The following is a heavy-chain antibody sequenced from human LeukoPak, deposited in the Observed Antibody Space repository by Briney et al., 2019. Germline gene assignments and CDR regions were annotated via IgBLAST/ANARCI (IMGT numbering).Heavy chain of an antibody. Sequence: GGSLRLSCAASGFTFSSYAMYWVRQAPGKGLEWVSAISGSGGSTYYADSVKGRFTISRDNSKNTLYLQMNSLRAEDTAVYYCAKGHHFGHLGYCSGGSCYPVDYWGQGTLVTVSS. V-gene: IGHV3-23*01. D-gene: IGHD2-15*01. CDR3: AKGHHFGHLGYCSGGSCYPVDY. J-gene: IGHJ4*02. CDR1: GFTFSSYA. CDR2: ISGSGGST.